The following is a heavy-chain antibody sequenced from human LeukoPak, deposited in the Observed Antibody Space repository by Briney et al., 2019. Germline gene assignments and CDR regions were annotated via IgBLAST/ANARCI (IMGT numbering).Heavy chain of an antibody. J-gene: IGHJ5*02. CDR2: ISYDGSNK. V-gene: IGHV3-30*18. CDR3: AKDRALSREGWFDP. CDR1: GFTFSSYG. D-gene: IGHD1-26*01. Sequence: GGSLRLSCAASGFTFSSYGMHWVRQAPGKGLEWVAVISYDGSNKYYADSVKGRFTISRDNSKNTLYLQMNSLRAEDTAVYYCAKDRALSREGWFDPWGQGTLVTVSS.